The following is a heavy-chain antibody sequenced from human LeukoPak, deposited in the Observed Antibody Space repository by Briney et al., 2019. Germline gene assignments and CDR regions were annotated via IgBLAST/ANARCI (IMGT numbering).Heavy chain of an antibody. CDR3: AKGGDSSGYYFPTYFDY. Sequence: GGSLRLSCAASGFTFSSYGMHWVRQAPGKGLEWVAFIRYDGSNKYYAGSVKGRFTISRDNSKNTLYLQMNSLRAEDTAVYYCAKGGDSSGYYFPTYFDYWGQGTLVTVSS. CDR1: GFTFSSYG. D-gene: IGHD3-22*01. V-gene: IGHV3-30*02. CDR2: IRYDGSNK. J-gene: IGHJ4*02.